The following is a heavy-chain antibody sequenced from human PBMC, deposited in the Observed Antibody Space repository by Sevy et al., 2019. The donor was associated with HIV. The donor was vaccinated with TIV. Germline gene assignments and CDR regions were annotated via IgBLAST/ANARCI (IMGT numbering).Heavy chain of an antibody. CDR2: IWYDGSNK. V-gene: IGHV3-33*01. CDR3: ARGYGYYRMDAFDI. J-gene: IGHJ3*02. CDR1: GFTFSSYG. Sequence: GGSLRLSCAASGFTFSSYGMHWVRQAPGKGLEWVAVIWYDGSNKYYADSVKGRFTISRDNSKNTLYLQMNSLRAEDTAVYYCARGYGYYRMDAFDIWGQGTMVTVSS. D-gene: IGHD4-17*01.